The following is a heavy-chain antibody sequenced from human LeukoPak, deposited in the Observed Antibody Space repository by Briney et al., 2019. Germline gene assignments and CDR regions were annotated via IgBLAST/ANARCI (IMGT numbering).Heavy chain of an antibody. CDR1: GFTFNYYG. CDR3: AKQAGWGGYFSFLPFDF. J-gene: IGHJ4*02. D-gene: IGHD3-3*01. CDR2: FGHNGGIT. Sequence: GGSLRLSCAASGFTFNYYGLSWVRQAPGKGLEWVSGFGHNGGITYSNSVKGRFTISRDDSKNTLFLQMNSLRADDTAVYFCAKQAGWGGYFSFLPFDFWGRGTLVTVSS. V-gene: IGHV3-23*01.